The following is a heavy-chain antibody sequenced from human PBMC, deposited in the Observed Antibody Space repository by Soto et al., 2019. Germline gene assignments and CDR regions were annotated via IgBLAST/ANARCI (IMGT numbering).Heavy chain of an antibody. CDR2: INPDNGGT. V-gene: IGHV1-2*02. D-gene: IGHD6-6*01. J-gene: IGHJ4*02. Sequence: QVQLVQSGAEVKKPGASVMVSCKASGYTFTGHYMYWVRQAFGQGLEWMGWINPDNGGTSYAQKFQGKVTMTTETSISTAYMELSRLTSDTTAVYYCAREVGRVGYSSSSCDYWGQGSLVTVST. CDR1: GYTFTGHY. CDR3: AREVGRVGYSSSSCDY.